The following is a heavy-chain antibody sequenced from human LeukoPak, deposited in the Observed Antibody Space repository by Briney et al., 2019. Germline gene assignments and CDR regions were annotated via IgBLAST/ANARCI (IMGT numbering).Heavy chain of an antibody. V-gene: IGHV3-7*01. J-gene: IGHJ4*02. D-gene: IGHD3-9*01. CDR3: ARPDDILTGYYFDY. CDR1: GFTFSSYW. Sequence: GGSLILSCAASGFTFSSYWMSWVRPAPGEGLEWVANIKQDGSEKYYVDSVKGRFTISRDNAKNSLYLQMNSLRAEDTAVYYCARPDDILTGYYFDYWGQGTLVTVSS. CDR2: IKQDGSEK.